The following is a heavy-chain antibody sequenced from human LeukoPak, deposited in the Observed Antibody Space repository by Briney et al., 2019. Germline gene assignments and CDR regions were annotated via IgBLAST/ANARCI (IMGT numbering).Heavy chain of an antibody. D-gene: IGHD5-24*01. CDR1: GYTFTGYY. Sequence: ASVKVSCKASGYTFTGYYMHWVRQAPGQGLEWMGWINPNSGGTNYAQKFQGRVTMTRDTSTSTVYMELSSLRSEDTAVYYCARDKWDGYNLIQYYGMDVWGQGTTVTVSS. V-gene: IGHV1-2*02. CDR2: INPNSGGT. J-gene: IGHJ6*02. CDR3: ARDKWDGYNLIQYYGMDV.